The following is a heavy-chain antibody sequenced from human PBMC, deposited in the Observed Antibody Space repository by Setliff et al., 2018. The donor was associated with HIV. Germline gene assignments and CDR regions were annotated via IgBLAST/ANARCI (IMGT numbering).Heavy chain of an antibody. V-gene: IGHV1-3*01. J-gene: IGHJ4*02. D-gene: IGHD6-19*01. Sequence: ASVKVSCKASGYTFTSYAMHWVRQAPGQRLEWMGWINAGNGNTKYSQKFQGRVTITRDTSASTAYMELSSLRSEDTAVYYCARVSRSGWFFDWWGQGSLVTVSS. CDR2: INAGNGNT. CDR3: ARVSRSGWFFDW. CDR1: GYTFTSYA.